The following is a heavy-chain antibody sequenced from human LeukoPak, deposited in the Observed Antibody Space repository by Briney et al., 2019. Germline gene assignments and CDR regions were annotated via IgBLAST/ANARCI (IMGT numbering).Heavy chain of an antibody. CDR3: AGGDYNQFDY. D-gene: IGHD4-17*01. V-gene: IGHV4-39*07. CDR1: GGSISSSSYY. Sequence: ASETLSLTCTVSGGSISSSSYYWGWIRQPPGKGLEWIGSIYYSGSTNYNPSLKSRVTISVDTSKNQFSLKLSSVTAADTAVYYCAGGDYNQFDYWGQGTLVTVSS. J-gene: IGHJ4*02. CDR2: IYYSGST.